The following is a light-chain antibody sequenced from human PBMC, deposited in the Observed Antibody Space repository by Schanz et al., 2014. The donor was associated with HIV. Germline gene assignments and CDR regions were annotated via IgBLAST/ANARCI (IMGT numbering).Light chain of an antibody. Sequence: QSVLTQSPSASGTPGQRVTISCSGSSSNIGSNSVNWYQQLPGTAPKLLIYSNNQRPSGVPDRFSGSKSGTSASLAITGLQTGDEADYYCGTWDSRLSVGVFGGGTKLTVL. J-gene: IGLJ3*02. CDR2: SNN. CDR3: GTWDSRLSVGV. V-gene: IGLV1-44*01. CDR1: SSNIGSNS.